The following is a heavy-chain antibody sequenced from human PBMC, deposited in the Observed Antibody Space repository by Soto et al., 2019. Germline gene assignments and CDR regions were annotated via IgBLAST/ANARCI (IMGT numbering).Heavy chain of an antibody. J-gene: IGHJ6*02. D-gene: IGHD2-2*01. Sequence: GASVKVSCKASGGTFSSYTISWVRQAPGQGLEWMGRIIPILGIANYAQKFQGRVTITADKSTSTAYMELSSLRSEDTAVYYCARVRDSSSTSWRRDHGMDVWGQGTTVTVSS. V-gene: IGHV1-69*02. CDR3: ARVRDSSSTSWRRDHGMDV. CDR2: IIPILGIA. CDR1: GGTFSSYT.